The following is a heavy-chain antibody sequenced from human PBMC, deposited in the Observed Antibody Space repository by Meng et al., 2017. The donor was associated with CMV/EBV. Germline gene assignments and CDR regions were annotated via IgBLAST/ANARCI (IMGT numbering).Heavy chain of an antibody. CDR2: IKQDGSEK. CDR3: ARATGDWFDP. V-gene: IGHV3-7*01. Sequence: GESPKISCAASGFTLSSYWMSWVRQAPGKGLEWVANIKQDGSEKYYVDSVKGRFTISRDNAKNSLYLQMNSLRAEDTAVYYCARATGDWFDPWGQGTLVTVSS. J-gene: IGHJ5*02. CDR1: GFTLSSYW. D-gene: IGHD3-10*01.